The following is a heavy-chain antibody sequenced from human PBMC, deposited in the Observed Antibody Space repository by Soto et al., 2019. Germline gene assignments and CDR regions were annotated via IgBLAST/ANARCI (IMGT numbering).Heavy chain of an antibody. V-gene: IGHV4-34*01. CDR3: ARFYYYYYGMDV. Sequence: SETLSLTCAVYCGSFSGYYWSWIRQPPGKGLEWIGEINHSGSTNYNPSLKSRVTISVDTSKNQFSLKLSSVTAADTAVYYCARFYYYYYGMDVWGQGTTVTVSS. J-gene: IGHJ6*02. CDR2: INHSGST. CDR1: CGSFSGYY.